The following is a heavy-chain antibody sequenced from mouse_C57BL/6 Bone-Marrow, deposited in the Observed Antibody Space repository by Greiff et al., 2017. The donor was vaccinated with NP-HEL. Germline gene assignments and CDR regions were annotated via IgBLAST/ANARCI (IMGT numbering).Heavy chain of an antibody. V-gene: IGHV1-72*01. CDR2: IDPNSGGT. D-gene: IGHD1-1*01. J-gene: IGHJ4*01. Sequence: VQLQQPGAELVKPGASVKLSCKASGYTFTSYWMHWVKQRPGRGLEWIGRIDPNSGGTKYNEKFKSKATLTVDNPSSTAYMQLSSLTSGDSAVYYCARYGATTVVAEYYYAMDYWGQGTSVTVSS. CDR1: GYTFTSYW. CDR3: ARYGATTVVAEYYYAMDY.